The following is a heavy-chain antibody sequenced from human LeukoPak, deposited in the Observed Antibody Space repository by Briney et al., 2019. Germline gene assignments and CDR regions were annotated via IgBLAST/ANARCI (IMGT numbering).Heavy chain of an antibody. V-gene: IGHV3-15*01. CDR3: TTDRAAAGEDSGDY. CDR1: GFTFSSYA. CDR2: IKSKTDGGTT. J-gene: IGHJ4*02. Sequence: KSGGSLRLSCAASGFTFSSYAMSWVRQAPGKGLEWVGRIKSKTDGGTTVYAAPVKGRFTISRDDSKNTLYLQMNSLKTEDTAVYYCTTDRAAAGEDSGDYWGQGTLVTVSS. D-gene: IGHD6-13*01.